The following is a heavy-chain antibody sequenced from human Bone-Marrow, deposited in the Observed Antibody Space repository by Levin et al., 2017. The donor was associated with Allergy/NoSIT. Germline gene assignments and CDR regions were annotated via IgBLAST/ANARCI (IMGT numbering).Heavy chain of an antibody. J-gene: IGHJ6*02. Sequence: GGSLRLSCAASGFSFGAFWMHWVRQDPGKGLVWLSRISSDGSTTRYADSVKGRFSISRDNAKNTLYLQMNSLRVEDTALYYCARGTADYYDGSGYYFPHDNDYGMDVWGQGTTVTVSS. CDR3: ARGTADYYDGSGYYFPHDNDYGMDV. D-gene: IGHD3-22*01. CDR1: GFSFGAFW. V-gene: IGHV3-74*01. CDR2: ISSDGSTT.